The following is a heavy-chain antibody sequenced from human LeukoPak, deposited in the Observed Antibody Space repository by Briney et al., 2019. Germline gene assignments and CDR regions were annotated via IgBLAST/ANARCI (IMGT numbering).Heavy chain of an antibody. Sequence: ASVKVSCKASGYTFTGYYMHWVRQAPGQGLEWMGWINPNSGGTNYAQRFQGRVTMTRDTSISTAYVELSRLRSDDTAVYYCARGRPLVVPHDYWGQGTLVTVSS. CDR3: ARGRPLVVPHDY. J-gene: IGHJ4*02. CDR1: GYTFTGYY. D-gene: IGHD3-22*01. CDR2: INPNSGGT. V-gene: IGHV1-2*02.